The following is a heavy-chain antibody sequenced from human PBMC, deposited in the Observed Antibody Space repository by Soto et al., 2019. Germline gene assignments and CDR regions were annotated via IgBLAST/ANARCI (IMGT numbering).Heavy chain of an antibody. CDR1: GYSISSGYY. J-gene: IGHJ4*02. D-gene: IGHD3-9*01. Sequence: SETLFLTCAVSGYSISSGYYWGCIRQPPGKGLEWIGSIYHSGSTYYNPSLKSRVTTSVDTSKNQFSLKLSSVTAADTAVYYCARDSYYDILTGYCHFDYWGQGTLVTVYS. CDR2: IYHSGST. CDR3: ARDSYYDILTGYCHFDY. V-gene: IGHV4-38-2*02.